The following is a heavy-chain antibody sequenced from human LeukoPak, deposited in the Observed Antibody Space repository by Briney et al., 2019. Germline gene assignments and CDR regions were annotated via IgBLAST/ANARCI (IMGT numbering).Heavy chain of an antibody. V-gene: IGHV4-4*07. Sequence: SETLSLICTVSSRLMSIYHWRWIRQPAGKGLEWIGRIYNNGSTNYNPSLKSRVTMSIDTSKSQFSLKLNSVTAADTAVYYCAKEVNGWFEKGDWGQGTLVTVSS. D-gene: IGHD6-19*01. CDR1: SRLMSIYH. J-gene: IGHJ4*02. CDR2: IYNNGST. CDR3: AKEVNGWFEKGD.